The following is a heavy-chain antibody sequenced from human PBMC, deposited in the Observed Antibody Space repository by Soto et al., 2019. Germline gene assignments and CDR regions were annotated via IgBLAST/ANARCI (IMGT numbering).Heavy chain of an antibody. J-gene: IGHJ4*02. V-gene: IGHV3-30-3*01. CDR2: ISNDGNRK. D-gene: IGHD2-15*01. CDR1: RFSFSDYA. CDR3: VRALGRGTPAFDY. Sequence: QVPLVESGGGVVQPGGSLRLSCAASRFSFSDYAMHWVRQAPGKGLEWVAVISNDGNRKYYAASVKGRFSISRYNSTDLLYRQLSGLMRAEMAVFYCVRALGRGTPAFDYRGQGVVVTVSS.